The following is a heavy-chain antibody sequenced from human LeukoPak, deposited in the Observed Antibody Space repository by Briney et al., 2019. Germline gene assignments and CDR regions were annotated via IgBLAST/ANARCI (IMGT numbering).Heavy chain of an antibody. CDR3: SRDATGDH. V-gene: IGHV3-72*01. J-gene: IGHJ4*02. CDR1: GFTFSDHY. Sequence: GGSLRLSCAVSGFTFSDHYTDWVRQAPGKGLEWVGRSRNRAKSYTTDYAASVKGRFTISRDNSKSTLYLQMNSLETEDTAVYYCSRDATGDHWGQGTLVSVSS. CDR2: SRNRAKSYTT.